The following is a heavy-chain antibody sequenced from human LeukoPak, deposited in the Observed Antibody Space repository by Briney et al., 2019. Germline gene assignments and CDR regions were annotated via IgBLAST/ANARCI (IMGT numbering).Heavy chain of an antibody. CDR2: FDPEDGET. Sequence: ASVKVSCKVSGYTLTELSMHWVRQAPGKGLEWMGGFDPEDGETIYAQKFQGRVTMTEDTSTDTAYMELSSLRSEDTAVCYCATVGTMIVGRPEYCFDYWGQGTLVTVSS. CDR1: GYTLTELS. D-gene: IGHD3-22*01. J-gene: IGHJ4*02. CDR3: ATVGTMIVGRPEYCFDY. V-gene: IGHV1-24*01.